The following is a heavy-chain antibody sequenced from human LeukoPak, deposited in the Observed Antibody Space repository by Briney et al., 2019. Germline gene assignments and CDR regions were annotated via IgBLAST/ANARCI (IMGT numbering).Heavy chain of an antibody. CDR1: GGSISSYY. Sequence: SETLSLTCTVSGGSISSYYWSWIRQTPGKGLERIGYIYYSGSTNYNPSLKSRVTISVDTSKNQFSLKLSSVTAADTAVYYCARDSSGRYFDYWGQGTLVTVSS. CDR3: ARDSSGRYFDY. D-gene: IGHD6-19*01. CDR2: IYYSGST. V-gene: IGHV4-59*01. J-gene: IGHJ4*02.